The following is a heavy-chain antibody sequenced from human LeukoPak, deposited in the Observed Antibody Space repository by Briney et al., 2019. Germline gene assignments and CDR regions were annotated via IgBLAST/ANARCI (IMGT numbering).Heavy chain of an antibody. CDR3: AKLPLDFTMVRGVNYLDY. CDR1: GFTFSSYA. Sequence: PGGSLRLSCAASGFTFSSYAMSWVRQAPGKGLEWVPAISGSGGSTYYADSVKGRFTISRDNSKNTLYLQMNSLRAEDTAVYYCAKLPLDFTMVRGVNYLDYWGQGTLVTVSS. D-gene: IGHD3-10*01. J-gene: IGHJ4*02. V-gene: IGHV3-23*01. CDR2: ISGSGGST.